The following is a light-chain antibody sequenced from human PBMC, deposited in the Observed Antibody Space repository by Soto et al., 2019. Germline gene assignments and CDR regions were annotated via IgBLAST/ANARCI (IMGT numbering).Light chain of an antibody. CDR2: GAS. CDR1: QSVSSSY. J-gene: IGKJ1*01. Sequence: EIVLTQSPGTLPLSPGERATLSCRASQSVSSSYLAWYQQKPGQAPRLLIYGASSRATGIPDRFSGSGSGTDFTLTISRLETEDFAVYYCQQYGSSPQTFGQGTKV. V-gene: IGKV3-20*01. CDR3: QQYGSSPQT.